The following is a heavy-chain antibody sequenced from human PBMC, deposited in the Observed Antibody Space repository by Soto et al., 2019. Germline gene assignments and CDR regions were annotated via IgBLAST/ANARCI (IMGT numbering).Heavy chain of an antibody. CDR3: ARESRAYGAKVPATGWSDS. J-gene: IGHJ5*01. CDR2: SNSDGSRT. Sequence: LRLSCAPSGFTFRSARLHLVRQAPGKGLGWVSRSNSDGSRTSYADSVKGRFTITRDNAKNKMYLQLNSLRVEATAVYYCARESRAYGAKVPATGWSDSWGQGTLVTVSS. CDR1: GFTFRSAR. V-gene: IGHV3-74*01. D-gene: IGHD4-17*01.